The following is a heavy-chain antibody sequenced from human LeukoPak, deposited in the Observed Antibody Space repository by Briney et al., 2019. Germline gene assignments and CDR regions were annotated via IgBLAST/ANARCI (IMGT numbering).Heavy chain of an antibody. CDR1: GGSISSYY. CDR3: ARNLEYYYYMDV. J-gene: IGHJ6*03. D-gene: IGHD3-3*01. Sequence: PSETLSLTCTVSGGSISSYYWSWIRQPPGKGLEWIGYIYYSGSTNYNPSLKSRVTISVDTSKNQFSLKLSSVTAADTAVYYCARNLEYYYYMDVWGKGTTVTVSS. CDR2: IYYSGST. V-gene: IGHV4-59*12.